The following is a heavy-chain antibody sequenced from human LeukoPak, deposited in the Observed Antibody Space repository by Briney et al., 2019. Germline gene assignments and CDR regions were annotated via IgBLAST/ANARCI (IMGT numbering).Heavy chain of an antibody. CDR3: ARCGYSYGYLNY. D-gene: IGHD5-18*01. Sequence: GGSLRLSCAASGFTFSSYSMNWVRQAPGKGLEWVSAISGSGGSTYYADSVKGRFTISRDNSKNTLYLQMNSLRAEDTAVYYCARCGYSYGYLNYWGQGTLVTVSS. CDR2: ISGSGGST. CDR1: GFTFSSYS. J-gene: IGHJ4*02. V-gene: IGHV3-23*01.